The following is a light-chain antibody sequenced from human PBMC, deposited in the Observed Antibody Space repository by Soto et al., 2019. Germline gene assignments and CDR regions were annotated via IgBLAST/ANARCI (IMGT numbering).Light chain of an antibody. Sequence: QSALTHPASVSWSPGQSITISCSGTSSDVGRYNYVSWYQQHPGTAPKLMIYEVSNRPSGVSNRFSGSKSGDTASLTISGLQAEDEADYYCSSYTSTFTYVFGAGTKVTVL. CDR3: SSYTSTFTYV. CDR2: EVS. V-gene: IGLV2-14*01. CDR1: SSDVGRYNY. J-gene: IGLJ1*01.